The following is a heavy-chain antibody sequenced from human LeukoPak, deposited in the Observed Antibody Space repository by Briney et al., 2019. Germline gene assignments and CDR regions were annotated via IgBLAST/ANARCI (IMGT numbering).Heavy chain of an antibody. CDR1: GFTLSSYE. D-gene: IGHD3-16*01. V-gene: IGHV3-48*03. J-gene: IGHJ3*02. CDR3: VREGLWETGRDAFDI. Sequence: PGGSLRLSCAASGFTLSSYEMNWVRQAPGKGLEWVSYISSSGTTIYYTDSVKGRFTISRDNAKNSLYLQMNRLRAEDTALYYCVREGLWETGRDAFDIWGQGTMVTVSS. CDR2: ISSSGTTI.